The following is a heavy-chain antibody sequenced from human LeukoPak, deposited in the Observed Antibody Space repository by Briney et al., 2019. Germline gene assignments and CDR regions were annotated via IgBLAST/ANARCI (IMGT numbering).Heavy chain of an antibody. CDR2: ISYDGSNK. V-gene: IGHV3-30*04. Sequence: GRSLRLSCAASGFTFSSYAMHWVRQAPGKGLEWVAVISYDGSNKYYADSVKGRFTISRDNSKNTLYLQMNSLRAEDTAVYYCARAPSMIVVVNLDYWGQGTLVTVSS. J-gene: IGHJ4*02. D-gene: IGHD3-22*01. CDR1: GFTFSSYA. CDR3: ARAPSMIVVVNLDY.